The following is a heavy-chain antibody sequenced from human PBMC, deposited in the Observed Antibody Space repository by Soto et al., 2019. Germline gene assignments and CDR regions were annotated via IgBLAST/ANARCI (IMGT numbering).Heavy chain of an antibody. CDR3: AHGSCSSADCYPNPYLDY. CDR2: IYWDDDE. J-gene: IGHJ4*02. Sequence: QITLKESGPTLVKPPQTLTLTCTFSGFSLSTTAEGVGWIRQPPGKALEWLALIYWDDDERYSPSLKSRLTITKDTSKNQVVLTMTNVDPVDTATYYCAHGSCSSADCYPNPYLDYWGQGILVTVSS. CDR1: GFSLSTTAEG. D-gene: IGHD2-2*01. V-gene: IGHV2-5*02.